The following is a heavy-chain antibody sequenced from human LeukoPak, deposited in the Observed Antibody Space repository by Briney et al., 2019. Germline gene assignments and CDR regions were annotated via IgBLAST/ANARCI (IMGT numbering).Heavy chain of an antibody. CDR1: GFTFSSYS. J-gene: IGHJ4*02. CDR3: ARLTSQGHKYGNPYQ. V-gene: IGHV3-21*01. D-gene: IGHD4-23*01. CDR2: LSSDGSYI. Sequence: PGGSLRLSCAASGFTFSSYSMTWVRQAPGKGLEWVSSLSSDGSYIYYADSVRGRFTISRDNAKNSVYLQMDSLRAEDTAVYYCARLTSQGHKYGNPYQWGQGNLGSLSS.